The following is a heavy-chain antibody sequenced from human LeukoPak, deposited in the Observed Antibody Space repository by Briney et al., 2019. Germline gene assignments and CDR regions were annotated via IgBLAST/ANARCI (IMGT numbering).Heavy chain of an antibody. CDR1: GFTFSDYY. Sequence: AGGSLRLSCAASGFTFSDYYMTWIRQTPGKGLEWVSYISISGTTTFYVDSVKGRFTISRDNTKNSLYLQMNSLRAEDTVVYYCARAPHYSNYGPYYYGMDVWGQGTTVTVSS. CDR2: ISISGTTT. D-gene: IGHD4-11*01. J-gene: IGHJ6*02. CDR3: ARAPHYSNYGPYYYGMDV. V-gene: IGHV3-11*04.